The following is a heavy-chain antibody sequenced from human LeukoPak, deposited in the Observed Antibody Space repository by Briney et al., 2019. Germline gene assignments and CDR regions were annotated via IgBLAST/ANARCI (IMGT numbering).Heavy chain of an antibody. V-gene: IGHV3-53*01. Sequence: GGSLRLSCAVSGFIVSGNHINWVRQAPGKGLEWVSVIFSGGSTYYADSMKGRFTISRDNSKNMVFLQMNSLRVEDTAVYYCVASIVDFTYGEYFQHWGQGTLVTVSS. J-gene: IGHJ1*01. CDR2: IFSGGST. CDR1: GFIVSGNH. D-gene: IGHD3-22*01. CDR3: VASIVDFTYGEYFQH.